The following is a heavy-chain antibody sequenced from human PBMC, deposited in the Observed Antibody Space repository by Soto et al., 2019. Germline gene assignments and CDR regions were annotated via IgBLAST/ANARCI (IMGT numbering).Heavy chain of an antibody. CDR1: GGTFSSYA. CDR2: IIPIFGTA. V-gene: IGHV1-69*13. J-gene: IGHJ6*02. CDR3: ASRYYYDSSGYPWAPYYYYGMDV. Sequence: VASVKVSCKAPGGTFSSYAISWVRQAPGQGLEWMGGIIPIFGTANYAQKFQGRVTVTADESTSTAYMELSSLRSEDTAVYYCASRYYYDSSGYPWAPYYYYGMDVWGQGTTVTVSS. D-gene: IGHD3-22*01.